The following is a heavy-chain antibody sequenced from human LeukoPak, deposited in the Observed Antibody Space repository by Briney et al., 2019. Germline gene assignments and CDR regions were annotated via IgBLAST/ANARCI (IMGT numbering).Heavy chain of an antibody. CDR1: GDSISSGTYY. Sequence: SETLSLTCAVSGDSISSGTYYWGWIRQPPGKGLEWIGYIYYSGTTYYNSSLKSRVTISIDTSKNQLSLKLNSVTAADTAVYFCARHEAYDFWSGSFGGWFDPWGQGTLVTVSS. D-gene: IGHD3-3*01. CDR2: IYYSGTT. V-gene: IGHV4-39*01. J-gene: IGHJ5*02. CDR3: ARHEAYDFWSGSFGGWFDP.